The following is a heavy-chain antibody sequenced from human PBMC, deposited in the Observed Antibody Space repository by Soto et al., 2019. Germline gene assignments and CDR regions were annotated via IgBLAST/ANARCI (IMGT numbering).Heavy chain of an antibody. J-gene: IGHJ4*01. CDR3: VAGPAHAKSAY. CDR2: GLRHEFV. CDR1: GGSISDLY. V-gene: IGHV4-59*11. Sequence: QVQLQESGPGLVKPSETLSLTCTVSGGSISDLYLSWTRQPPGKGLEWIGYGLRHEFVGTNPSLTNRVTISGDMSKRQFSLRLNSVTAADTAVYYCVAGPAHAKSAYWGQGTLVTVSS.